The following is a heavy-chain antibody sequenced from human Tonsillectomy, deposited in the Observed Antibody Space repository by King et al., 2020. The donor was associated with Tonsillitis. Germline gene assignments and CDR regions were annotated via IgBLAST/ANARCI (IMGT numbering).Heavy chain of an antibody. V-gene: IGHV3-9*01. CDR1: GFTFDDYA. CDR3: AKGLRIMITFGGVIVPDDAFDI. Sequence: VQLVESGGGLVQPGRSLRLSCAASGFTFDDYAMHWARQAPGKGLEWVSGISWNSGSIGYADSVKGRFTISRDNAKNSLYLQMNSLRAEDTALYYCAKGLRIMITFGGVIVPDDAFDIWGQGTMVTVSS. D-gene: IGHD3-16*02. CDR2: ISWNSGSI. J-gene: IGHJ3*02.